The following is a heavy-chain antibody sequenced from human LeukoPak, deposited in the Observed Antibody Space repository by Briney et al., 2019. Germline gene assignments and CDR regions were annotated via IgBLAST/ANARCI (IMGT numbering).Heavy chain of an antibody. CDR3: ARVGGTGSYYVYFDS. Sequence: PSETLSLTCTVSGGSISSSSYYWGWIRQPPGKGLEWIGDIYYSGRTYYNLSLKNRVTITIDTSKNQLSLELTSMTAADTAIYYCARVGGTGSYYVYFDSWGQGTPVTVSS. J-gene: IGHJ4*02. V-gene: IGHV4-39*07. CDR1: GGSISSSSYY. CDR2: IYYSGRT. D-gene: IGHD3-10*01.